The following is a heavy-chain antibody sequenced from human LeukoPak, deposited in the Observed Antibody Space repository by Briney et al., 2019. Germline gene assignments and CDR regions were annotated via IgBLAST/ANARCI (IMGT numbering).Heavy chain of an antibody. V-gene: IGHV4-31*03. CDR3: ARRPPASLDWRAHAFVI. J-gene: IGHJ3*02. Sequence: SETLSLTCTVSGGSISSGGYYWSWIRQHPGKGLEWIGYIYYSGSTYYNPSLKSRVTISVDTSKHQFSLKLSSVTAAATAVYYCARRPPASLDWRAHAFVIGAKGQWSPSLQ. D-gene: IGHD3-9*01. CDR1: GGSISSGGYY. CDR2: IYYSGST.